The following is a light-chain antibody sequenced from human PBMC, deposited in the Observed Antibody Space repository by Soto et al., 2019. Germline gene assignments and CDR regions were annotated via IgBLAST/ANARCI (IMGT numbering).Light chain of an antibody. J-gene: IGLJ2*01. V-gene: IGLV1-47*01. CDR2: RNN. CDR1: SSNVGSYY. Sequence: QSVLTQPPSASGTPGQRVTISCSGSSSNVGSYYVYWYQQLPGTAPKLLIYRNNQRPSGVPDRFSGSKSGTSASLAISGLRSEHEADYYCAAWDDRLSGPGVVFGGGTKLTVL. CDR3: AAWDDRLSGPGVV.